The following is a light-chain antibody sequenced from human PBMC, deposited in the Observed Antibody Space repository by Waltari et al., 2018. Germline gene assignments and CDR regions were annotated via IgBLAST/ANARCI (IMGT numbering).Light chain of an antibody. J-gene: IGLJ2*01. CDR3: QTGDLVTVT. CDR2: HKN. Sequence: SSDVTQPPSVSVSPGQTASLTCSGENLGHKYTSWYQQKPCQSPPLVMHHKNGRPSGIPWCVAGASTGNGATLTIRGTQAMDEAVYYCQTGDLVTVTFGGGTKLTVL. V-gene: IGLV3-1*01. CDR1: NLGHKY.